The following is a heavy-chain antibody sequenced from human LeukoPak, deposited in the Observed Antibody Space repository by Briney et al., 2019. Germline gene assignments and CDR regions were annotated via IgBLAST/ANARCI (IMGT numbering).Heavy chain of an antibody. CDR3: ARGRIVGATTSWFDP. J-gene: IGHJ5*02. V-gene: IGHV1-2*02. D-gene: IGHD1-26*01. Sequence: GASVKVSCKASGYTFTGYYMHWVRQAPGQGLEWMGWINPNSGGTNYAQKFQGRVTMTRDTSISTAYMELSRLRSDDTAVYYCARGRIVGATTSWFDPWGQGTLVTVSS. CDR2: INPNSGGT. CDR1: GYTFTGYY.